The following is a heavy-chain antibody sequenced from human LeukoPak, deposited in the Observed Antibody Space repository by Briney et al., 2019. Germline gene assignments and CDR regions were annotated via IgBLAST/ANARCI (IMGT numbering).Heavy chain of an antibody. J-gene: IGHJ4*02. D-gene: IGHD6-19*01. CDR1: GFTFNRNA. Sequence: GGSLRLSCAASGFTFNRNAISWVRQAPGKGLEWVSTIGGSGDKTSYADTVKGRFTISRDNSKNMLHLQMSSLTGEDTALYYCVRRGDASSGWGDHDYWGQGALVTVSS. V-gene: IGHV3-23*01. CDR2: IGGSGDKT. CDR3: VRRGDASSGWGDHDY.